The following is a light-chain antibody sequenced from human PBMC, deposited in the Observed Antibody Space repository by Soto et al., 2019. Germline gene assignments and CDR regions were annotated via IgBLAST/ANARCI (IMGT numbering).Light chain of an antibody. CDR3: QNFGDSPFT. Sequence: EIVLMQSPDTLSLSPGERATLSCRVSESISSHYIAWYQQKPGQAPRLLIFGASTRATGIPDRFSGSWSGTDFTLPISRLEHEDFAVYYCQNFGDSPFTFGPGTKVDIK. J-gene: IGKJ3*01. V-gene: IGKV3-20*01. CDR1: ESISSHY. CDR2: GAS.